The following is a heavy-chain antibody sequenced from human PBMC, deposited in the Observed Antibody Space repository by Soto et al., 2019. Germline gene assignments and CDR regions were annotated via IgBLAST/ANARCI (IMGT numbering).Heavy chain of an antibody. D-gene: IGHD2-21*02. J-gene: IGHJ6*02. CDR2: INHSGST. V-gene: IGHV4-34*01. CDR1: GGSFSGYY. Sequence: SETLSLTCAVYGGSFSGYYWSWIRQPPGKGLEWIGEINHSGSTNYNPSLKSRVTISVDTSKNQFSLKLSSVTAADTAVYYCAGNIVVVTDYYYYGMDVWGQGTTVTVSS. CDR3: AGNIVVVTDYYYYGMDV.